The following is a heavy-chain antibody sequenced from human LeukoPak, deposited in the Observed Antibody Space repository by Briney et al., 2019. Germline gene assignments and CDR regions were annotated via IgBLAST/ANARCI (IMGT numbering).Heavy chain of an antibody. CDR2: IKQDGSEK. CDR1: GFTFSSYA. V-gene: IGHV3-7*01. Sequence: GGSLRLSCAASGFTFSSYAMSWVRQAPGKGLEWVANIKQDGSEKYYVDSVKGRFTISRDNAKNSLYLQMNSLRAEDTAVYYCARGYDFWSGLFDYWGQGTLVTVSS. CDR3: ARGYDFWSGLFDY. D-gene: IGHD3-3*01. J-gene: IGHJ4*02.